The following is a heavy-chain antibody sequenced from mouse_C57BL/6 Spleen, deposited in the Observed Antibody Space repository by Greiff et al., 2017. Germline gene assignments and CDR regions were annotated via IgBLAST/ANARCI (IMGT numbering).Heavy chain of an antibody. J-gene: IGHJ2*01. CDR1: GYSITSGYY. CDR3: ARDYGSSYVFDY. V-gene: IGHV3-6*01. CDR2: ISYDGSN. D-gene: IGHD1-1*01. Sequence: DVKLQDSGPGLGKPSQSLSLTCSVTGYSITSGYYWNWIRQFPGNKLEWMGYISYDGSNNYNPSPKNRISITLDTSKNQFFLKLNSVTTEDTATYYCARDYGSSYVFDYWGQGTTLTVSS.